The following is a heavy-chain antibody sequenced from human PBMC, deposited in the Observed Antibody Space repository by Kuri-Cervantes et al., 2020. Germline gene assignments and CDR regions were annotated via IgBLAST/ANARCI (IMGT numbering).Heavy chain of an antibody. J-gene: IGHJ4*02. CDR3: ARGYSYPSSGFDC. V-gene: IGHV3-30-3*01. Sequence: LSLTCAASGFTFSNYAMHWVRQAPGKGLEWVAVISHDGSNKYFADSVKGRFTISRDNSKNTLYLQMNSLRADDTAVYYCARGYSYPSSGFDCWGQGTLVTVSS. CDR1: GFTFSNYA. D-gene: IGHD5-18*01. CDR2: ISHDGSNK.